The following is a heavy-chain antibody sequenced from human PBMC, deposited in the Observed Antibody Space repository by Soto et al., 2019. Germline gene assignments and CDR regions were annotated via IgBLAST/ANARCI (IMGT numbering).Heavy chain of an antibody. Sequence: ASVKVSCKTSGYGFTGYYIHWVRQAPGQGLEWMGWINPNSGAKRYARKFQGRVIVSRDTSISTAFMELSSLSSDDTAVYYCARGPFNYDSSGYYVYWGQGTLVTVSS. CDR3: ARGPFNYDSSGYYVY. CDR1: GYGFTGYY. CDR2: INPNSGAK. J-gene: IGHJ1*01. V-gene: IGHV1-2*02. D-gene: IGHD3-22*01.